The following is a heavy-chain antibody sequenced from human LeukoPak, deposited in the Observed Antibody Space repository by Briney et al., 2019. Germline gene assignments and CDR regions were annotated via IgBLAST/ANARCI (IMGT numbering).Heavy chain of an antibody. Sequence: GGSLRLSCAASGFTVSSNYMSWVRQAPGKGLEWVSVIYSGGSTYYADSVKGRFTISRDNSKNTLYLQMNSLRAEDTAVYYCARDLSSDWYDYWGQGTLVTVSS. V-gene: IGHV3-66*02. J-gene: IGHJ4*02. CDR3: ARDLSSDWYDY. CDR1: GFTVSSNY. CDR2: IYSGGST. D-gene: IGHD6-19*01.